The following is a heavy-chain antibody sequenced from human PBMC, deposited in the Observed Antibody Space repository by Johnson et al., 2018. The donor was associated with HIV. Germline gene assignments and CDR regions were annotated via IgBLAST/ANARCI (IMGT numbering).Heavy chain of an antibody. CDR2: INWNGGST. CDR1: GFNFNDYG. V-gene: IGHV3-20*04. Sequence: VQLVESGGGVVWPGGSLRLSCAASGFNFNDYGMTWVRQVTGKGLEWVSGINWNGGSTGYADSVKGRFTISRDNAKNSLYLQMNSLRAEDTALYYCARLKWELLDNDAFDIWGQGTMVTVSS. D-gene: IGHD1-26*01. J-gene: IGHJ3*02. CDR3: ARLKWELLDNDAFDI.